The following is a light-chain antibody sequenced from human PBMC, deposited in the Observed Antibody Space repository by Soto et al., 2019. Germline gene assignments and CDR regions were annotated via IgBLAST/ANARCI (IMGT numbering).Light chain of an antibody. J-gene: IGLJ2*01. CDR2: DVS. Sequence: QSVLTQPASVSGSPGQSITIPCTGTSSDVGGYNYVSWYQQHPGKAPKLMIYDVSNRPSGVSNRFSGSKSGNTASLTISGLQAEDEADYYCSSYTSSSNVVFGGGTQLTVL. CDR3: SSYTSSSNVV. V-gene: IGLV2-14*01. CDR1: SSDVGGYNY.